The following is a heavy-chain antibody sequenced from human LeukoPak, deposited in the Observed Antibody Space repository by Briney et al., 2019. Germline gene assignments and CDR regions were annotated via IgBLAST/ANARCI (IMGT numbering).Heavy chain of an antibody. V-gene: IGHV4-59*01. J-gene: IGHJ3*02. CDR3: AREGHAFDI. CDR2: IYYSGST. CDR1: GGSISSYY. Sequence: TSETLSLTCTVSGGSISSYYWSWIRQPPGKGLEWIGYIYYSGSTNYNPSLKSRVTISVDTSKNQFSLKLSSVTAADTAVYYCAREGHAFDIWGQGTMVTVSS.